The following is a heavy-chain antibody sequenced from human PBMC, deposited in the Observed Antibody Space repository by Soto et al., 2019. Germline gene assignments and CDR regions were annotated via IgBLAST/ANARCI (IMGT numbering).Heavy chain of an antibody. J-gene: IGHJ4*02. CDR1: GFSFNNNW. Sequence: EVQLVESGGGLDQPGGSLGLSCAASGFSFNNNWMSWVRQAPGKGLEWVANIKQDGSEKSYVDSVKGRFTISRDNAKNSMYLQMNSMRAEDTAMYYCARIATGGRRDFDYWGQGTLVTVSP. CDR2: IKQDGSEK. CDR3: ARIATGGRRDFDY. V-gene: IGHV3-7*05. D-gene: IGHD6-13*01.